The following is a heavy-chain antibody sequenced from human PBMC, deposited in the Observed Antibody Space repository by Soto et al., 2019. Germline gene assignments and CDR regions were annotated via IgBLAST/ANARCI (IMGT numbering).Heavy chain of an antibody. CDR1: GGTFSSYA. Sequence: GASVKVSCKASGGTFSSYAISWVRQAPGQGLEWMGGVIPIFGTANYAQKFQGRVTITADESTSTAYMELSSLRSEDTAVYYCARDLYSSSYASYNWFDPWGQGTLVTVSS. D-gene: IGHD6-6*01. CDR2: VIPIFGTA. V-gene: IGHV1-69*13. J-gene: IGHJ5*02. CDR3: ARDLYSSSYASYNWFDP.